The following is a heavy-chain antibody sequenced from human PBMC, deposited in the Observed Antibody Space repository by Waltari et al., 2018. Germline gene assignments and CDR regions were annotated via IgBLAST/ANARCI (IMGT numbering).Heavy chain of an antibody. CDR2: IKKDASEK. D-gene: IGHD6-19*01. Sequence: EVQLVESGGGLVQPVGSLRLSCAASGFTFNNYWMTWVRQAPGKGREWVGNIKKDASEKDYVDSVKGRFTISRDNTKNSLYLQMNSLRAEDTAVYYCAASVGVAPNYWGHGTLVTVSS. V-gene: IGHV3-7*01. J-gene: IGHJ4*01. CDR1: GFTFNNYW. CDR3: AASVGVAPNY.